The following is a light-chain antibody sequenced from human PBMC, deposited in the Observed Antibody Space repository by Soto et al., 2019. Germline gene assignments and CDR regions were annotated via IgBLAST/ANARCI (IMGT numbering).Light chain of an antibody. CDR3: QHYDSARWT. CDR1: QSISSW. V-gene: IGKV1-5*03. CDR2: KAS. J-gene: IGKJ1*01. Sequence: IQMTQSPSTLSAYVGDRVTITCRASQSISSWLAWYQQKPGKAPKLLIYKASSLESGVPSRFSGSGSGTDFSLTISRLEPEDFAVYYCQHYDSARWTFGLGTKVDIK.